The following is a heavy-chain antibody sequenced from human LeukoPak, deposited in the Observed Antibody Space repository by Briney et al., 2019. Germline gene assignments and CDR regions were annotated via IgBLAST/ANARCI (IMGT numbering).Heavy chain of an antibody. D-gene: IGHD6-19*01. CDR3: ARERSGWFFSN. Sequence: GASVKVSCKASGYTFTTYGISWVRQAPGQGLEWMGWISAYNGNTNYAQKLQGRVTMTTDTSTSTAYMDLRSLRSDDTAVYYCARERSGWFFSNWGQGTLVTVSS. J-gene: IGHJ4*02. CDR2: ISAYNGNT. V-gene: IGHV1-18*01. CDR1: GYTFTTYG.